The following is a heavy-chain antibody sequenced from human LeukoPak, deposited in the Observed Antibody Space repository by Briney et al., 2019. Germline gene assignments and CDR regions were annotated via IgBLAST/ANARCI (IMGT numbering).Heavy chain of an antibody. CDR2: IWYDGSNK. V-gene: IGHV3-33*06. D-gene: IGHD5-18*01. Sequence: GGSLRPSCAASGFTFSSYGMHWVRQAPGKGLEWVAVIWYDGSNKYYADSVKGRFTISRDNSKNTLYLQMNSLRAEDTAVYYCAKDSGYSYGTFDYWGQGTLVTVSS. CDR3: AKDSGYSYGTFDY. CDR1: GFTFSSYG. J-gene: IGHJ4*02.